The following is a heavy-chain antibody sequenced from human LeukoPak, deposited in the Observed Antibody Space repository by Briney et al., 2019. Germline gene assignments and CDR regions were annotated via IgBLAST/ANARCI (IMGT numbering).Heavy chain of an antibody. CDR3: ARAKAVAGHDAFDI. J-gene: IGHJ3*02. Sequence: GGSLRLSCVASGFSFSTQRMHWVRQAPGKGLEWVAVIWYDGSNKYYADSVKGRFTISRDNSKNTLYLQMNSLRAEGTAVYYCARAKAVAGHDAFDIWGQGTMVTISS. D-gene: IGHD6-19*01. V-gene: IGHV3-33*08. CDR2: IWYDGSNK. CDR1: GFSFSTQR.